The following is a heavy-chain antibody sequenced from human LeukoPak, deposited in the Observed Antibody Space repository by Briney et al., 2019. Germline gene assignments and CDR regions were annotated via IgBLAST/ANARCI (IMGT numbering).Heavy chain of an antibody. J-gene: IGHJ4*02. Sequence: GGSLRLSCAASGFTLSSYWMSWVRQAAGKGLEWVANIKGDGSEKYYVDCVKGRFTISRDNANNPLYLQMNSLRAEDTAVYYCARVGAFGGANFDYWGQGTLVTASS. V-gene: IGHV3-7*01. CDR1: GFTLSSYW. CDR2: IKGDGSEK. CDR3: ARVGAFGGANFDY. D-gene: IGHD3-16*01.